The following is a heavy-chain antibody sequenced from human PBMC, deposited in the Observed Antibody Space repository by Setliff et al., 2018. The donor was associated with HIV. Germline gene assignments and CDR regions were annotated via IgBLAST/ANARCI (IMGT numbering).Heavy chain of an antibody. D-gene: IGHD6-19*01. Sequence: PSETLSLTCAVYGASFSGYYWSWVRQPPGKGLEWIGEINHSGSTNYNPSLKSRVTISLDTSKKQFSLKLNSATAADTAVYYCARVGAVAGPSYYFDYWGQGTLVTVSS. CDR3: ARVGAVAGPSYYFDY. CDR2: INHSGST. J-gene: IGHJ4*02. V-gene: IGHV4-34*01. CDR1: GASFSGYY.